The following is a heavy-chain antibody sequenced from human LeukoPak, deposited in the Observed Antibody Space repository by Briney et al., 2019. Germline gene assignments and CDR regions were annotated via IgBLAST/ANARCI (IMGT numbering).Heavy chain of an antibody. J-gene: IGHJ3*02. CDR3: GRDYYDSSGDGAFDI. Sequence: ASVKVSCKASGYTFTSYGISWVRQAPGQGLEWMGWINPNSGGTNYAQKFQDRVTMTRDTSINTFYMELSRLRSDDTAVYYCGRDYYDSSGDGAFDIWGQGTMVTVSS. V-gene: IGHV1-2*02. CDR2: INPNSGGT. D-gene: IGHD3-22*01. CDR1: GYTFTSYG.